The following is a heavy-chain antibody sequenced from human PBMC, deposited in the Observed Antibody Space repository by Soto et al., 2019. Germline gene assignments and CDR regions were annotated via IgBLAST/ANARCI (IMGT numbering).Heavy chain of an antibody. CDR3: ARDRRYGDREYFQH. J-gene: IGHJ1*01. CDR2: IWYDGSNK. V-gene: IGHV3-33*01. CDR1: GFTFSSYG. Sequence: GGSLRLSCAASGFTFSSYGMHWVRQAPGKGLEWVAVIWYDGSNKYYADSVKGRFTISRDNSKNTLYLQMNSLRAEDTAVYYCARDRRYGDREYFQHWGQGTLVTVSS. D-gene: IGHD4-17*01.